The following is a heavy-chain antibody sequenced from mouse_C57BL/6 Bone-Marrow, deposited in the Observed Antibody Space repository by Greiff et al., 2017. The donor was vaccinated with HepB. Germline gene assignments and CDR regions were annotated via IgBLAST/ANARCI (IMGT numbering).Heavy chain of an antibody. CDR1: GFNIKDDY. D-gene: IGHD1-1*01. Sequence: EVQLQQSGAELVRPGASVKLSCTASGFNIKDDYMHWVKQRPEQGLEWIGWIDPENGDTEYASKFQGKATITADTSSNTAYLQLSSLTYEDTAVYYCTTGEVYTTVVATRFDYWGQGTTLTVSS. CDR3: TTGEVYTTVVATRFDY. V-gene: IGHV14-4*01. J-gene: IGHJ2*01. CDR2: IDPENGDT.